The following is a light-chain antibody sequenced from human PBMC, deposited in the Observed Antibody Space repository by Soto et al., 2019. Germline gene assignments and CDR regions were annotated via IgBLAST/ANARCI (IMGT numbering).Light chain of an antibody. CDR3: QSYDSSLSGHVV. V-gene: IGLV1-40*01. CDR1: SSNIGAGYD. J-gene: IGLJ2*01. CDR2: GDT. Sequence: QSVLTQPPSVSGAPGQRVTISCTGSSSNIGAGYDVHWYQHLPGTGPKLLISGDTNRPSGVPDRFSGSKSGTSASLAITGLQSEDEAYYYCQSYDSSLSGHVVFGGGTKVTVL.